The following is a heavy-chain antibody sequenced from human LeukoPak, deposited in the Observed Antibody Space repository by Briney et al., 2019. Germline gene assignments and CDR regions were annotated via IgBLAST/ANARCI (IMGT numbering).Heavy chain of an antibody. V-gene: IGHV3-9*01. Sequence: GGSLRLSCAASGFLFSSYWMSWVRQAPGKGLEWVSGISWNSGSIGYADSVKGRFTISRDNAKNSLYLQMNSLRAEDTALYYCAKDPYDFWSGYFDYWGQGTLVTVSS. D-gene: IGHD3-3*01. CDR1: GFLFSSYW. CDR2: ISWNSGSI. CDR3: AKDPYDFWSGYFDY. J-gene: IGHJ4*02.